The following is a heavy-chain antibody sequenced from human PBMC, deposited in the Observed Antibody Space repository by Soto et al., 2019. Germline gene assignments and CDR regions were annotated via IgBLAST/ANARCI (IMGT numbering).Heavy chain of an antibody. CDR3: ALIAATHPFDY. CDR1: GYTFTSYC. D-gene: IGHD2-15*01. Sequence: ASVKVSCKASGYTFTSYCISWVQQAPGQGLEWMGIINASGGSTSYAQKFQGRVTMTRDTSTSTVYMELSSLRSEDTAVCYCALIAATHPFDYWGQGTLVTVSS. V-gene: IGHV1-46*01. J-gene: IGHJ4*02. CDR2: INASGGST.